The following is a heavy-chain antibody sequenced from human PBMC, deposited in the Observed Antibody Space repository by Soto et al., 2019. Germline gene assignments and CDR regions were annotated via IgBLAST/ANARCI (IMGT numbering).Heavy chain of an antibody. Sequence: RGESLKISCKGSGYSFTSYWIGWVRQMPGKGLEWMGIIYPGDSDTRYSPSFQGQVTISADKSISTAYLQWSSLKASDTAMYYCARHEDTAMEPAYYYYCGMDVWGQGTTVTVSS. V-gene: IGHV5-51*01. CDR3: ARHEDTAMEPAYYYYCGMDV. CDR2: IYPGDSDT. J-gene: IGHJ6*02. CDR1: GYSFTSYW. D-gene: IGHD5-18*01.